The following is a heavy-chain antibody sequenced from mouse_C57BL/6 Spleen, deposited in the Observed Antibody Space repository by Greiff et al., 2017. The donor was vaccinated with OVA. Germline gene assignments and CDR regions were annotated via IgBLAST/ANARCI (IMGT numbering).Heavy chain of an antibody. J-gene: IGHJ1*03. D-gene: IGHD2-1*01. CDR3: TSSRGYYGNLFDV. CDR2: IDPETGGT. Sequence: QVQLQQSGAELVRPGASVTLSCKASGYTFTDYEMHWVKQTPVHGLEWIGAIDPETGGTAYNQKFKGKAILTADKSSSTAYMELRSLTSEDSAVYYCTSSRGYYGNLFDVWGTGTTVTVSS. CDR1: GYTFTDYE. V-gene: IGHV1-15*01.